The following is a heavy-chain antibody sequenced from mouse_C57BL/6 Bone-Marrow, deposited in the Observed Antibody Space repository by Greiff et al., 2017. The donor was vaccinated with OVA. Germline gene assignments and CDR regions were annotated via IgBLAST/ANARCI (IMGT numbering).Heavy chain of an antibody. V-gene: IGHV5-15*01. CDR3: ARHEGYSPFAY. D-gene: IGHD2-3*01. Sequence: VQLKESGGGLVQPGGSLKLSCAASGFTFSDYGMAWVRQAPRKGPEWVAFISNLAYSIYYADTVTGRFTISRENAKNTLYLEMSSLRSEDTAMYYCARHEGYSPFAYWGQGTLVTVSA. CDR1: GFTFSDYG. J-gene: IGHJ3*01. CDR2: ISNLAYSI.